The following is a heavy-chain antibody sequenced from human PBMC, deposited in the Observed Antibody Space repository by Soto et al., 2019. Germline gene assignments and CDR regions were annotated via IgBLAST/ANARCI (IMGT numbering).Heavy chain of an antibody. CDR1: GFPFQTYT. CDR3: ARDWVTCGGDCTSAYFFDY. Sequence: GGSLRLSCAASGFPFQTYTMSWVRQAPGKGLEWVSYISRNSRYLYYADSLQGRFTVSRDNAKNSLYLQMNSLRAEDTAVYYCARDWVTCGGDCTSAYFFDYWGQGTLVTVSS. V-gene: IGHV3-21*01. J-gene: IGHJ4*02. D-gene: IGHD2-21*02. CDR2: ISRNSRYL.